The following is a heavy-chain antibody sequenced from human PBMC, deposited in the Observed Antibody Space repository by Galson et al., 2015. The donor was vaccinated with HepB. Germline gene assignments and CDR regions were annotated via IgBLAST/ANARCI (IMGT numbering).Heavy chain of an antibody. CDR1: GYTFTGYY. CDR3: ARNDAGYSGSWYWWPESDY. J-gene: IGHJ4*02. V-gene: IGHV1-2*02. D-gene: IGHD6-13*01. CDR2: INPNSGGT. Sequence: SVKVSCKASGYTFTGYYMHWVRQAPGQGLEWMGWINPNSGGTNYAQKFQGRVTMTRDTSISTAYMELSRLRSDDTAVYYCARNDAGYSGSWYWWPESDYWGQGTLVTVSS.